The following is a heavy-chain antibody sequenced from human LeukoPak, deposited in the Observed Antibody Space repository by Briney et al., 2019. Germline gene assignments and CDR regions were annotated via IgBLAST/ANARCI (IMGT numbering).Heavy chain of an antibody. Sequence: GGSLRLSCAASGFTFKNYAMSWVRQAPGKGLEWVSAISGSDAGTYYADSVKGRFTISKDNSKNTLYLQMNSLRAEDTAVYYCAKDSKIVGATFRSYHYMDVWGKGTAVTVSS. J-gene: IGHJ6*03. CDR3: AKDSKIVGATFRSYHYMDV. CDR1: GFTFKNYA. V-gene: IGHV3-23*01. D-gene: IGHD1-26*01. CDR2: ISGSDAGT.